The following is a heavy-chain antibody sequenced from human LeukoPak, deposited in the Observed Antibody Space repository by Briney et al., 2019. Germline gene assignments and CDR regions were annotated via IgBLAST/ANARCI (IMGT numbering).Heavy chain of an antibody. V-gene: IGHV3-7*04. CDR1: GFTFSSYW. Sequence: GGSLRLSCAASGFTFSSYWMSWVRQAPGKGLEWVANIKQDGSEKYYVDSVKGRFTISRDNAKNSLYLQMNSLRAEDTAVYYCARAPSTMVRGVIIYYFDYWGQGTLVTVSS. CDR2: IKQDGSEK. D-gene: IGHD3-10*01. CDR3: ARAPSTMVRGVIIYYFDY. J-gene: IGHJ4*02.